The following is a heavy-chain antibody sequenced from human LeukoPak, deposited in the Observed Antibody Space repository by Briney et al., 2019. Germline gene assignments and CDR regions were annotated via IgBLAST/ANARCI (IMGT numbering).Heavy chain of an antibody. CDR3: AELGITMIGGV. V-gene: IGHV3-48*03. D-gene: IGHD3-10*02. CDR1: GFNLRSYE. CDR2: ISSSGSTI. J-gene: IGHJ6*04. Sequence: GGSLRLSCAASGFNLRSYEMNWVCQASGKGLEWVSYISSSGSTIYYADSVKGRFTISRDNAKNSLYLQMNSLRAEDTAVYYCAELGITMIGGVWGKGTTVTISS.